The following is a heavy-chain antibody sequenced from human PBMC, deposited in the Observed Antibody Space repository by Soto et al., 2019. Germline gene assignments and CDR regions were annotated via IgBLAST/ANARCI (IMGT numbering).Heavy chain of an antibody. D-gene: IGHD4-17*01. CDR1: GFPISSTYS. J-gene: IGHJ6*02. V-gene: IGHV4-38-2*02. CDR2: ISHSGTT. CDR3: ARVTMVIRDSDHFGVDV. Sequence: ETLSLTCLVSGFPISSTYSWGWIRQPPGKGLEWIGSISHSGTTSYSPSLTSRVSISVDTSKNQVSLKLTSVTAADTAVYFCARVTMVIRDSDHFGVDVWGHGTTVTVS.